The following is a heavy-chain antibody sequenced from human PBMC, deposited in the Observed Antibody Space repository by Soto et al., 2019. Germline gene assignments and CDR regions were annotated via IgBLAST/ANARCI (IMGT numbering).Heavy chain of an antibody. CDR1: EFTFSNFW. J-gene: IGHJ4*02. D-gene: IGHD1-26*01. CDR2: IKEDGSEK. V-gene: IGHV3-7*03. CDR3: ARLRKGGYCDY. Sequence: GGSLRLSCAASEFTFSNFWMSWVRQAPGKGLEWVANIKEDGSEKYYVDSVKGRFTISRDSAKKSLYLQMGSLRAEDTAVYYCARLRKGGYCDYWGQGALVTVSS.